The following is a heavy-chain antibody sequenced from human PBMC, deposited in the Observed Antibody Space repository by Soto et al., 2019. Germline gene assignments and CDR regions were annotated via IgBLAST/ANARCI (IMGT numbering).Heavy chain of an antibody. Sequence: SETLSLTCTVSGGSISSYYWSWIRQPPGKGLEWIGYIYYSGSTNYNPSLXXRVTXXXXTXXXQFSLKLSSVTAADTAVYYCAXRSRELLTLDYFDYWGQGTLVTVXS. V-gene: IGHV4-59*08. CDR2: IYYSGST. D-gene: IGHD1-26*01. J-gene: IGHJ4*02. CDR1: GGSISSYY. CDR3: AXRSRELLTLDYFDY.